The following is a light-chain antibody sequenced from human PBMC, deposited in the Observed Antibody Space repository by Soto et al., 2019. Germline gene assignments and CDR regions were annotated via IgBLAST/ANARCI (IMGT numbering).Light chain of an antibody. CDR1: QSVSSN. V-gene: IGKV3-15*01. Sequence: EIVMTQSPATLSVSPGQSLPLPCRASQSVSSNVAWYQQRPGQAPRLLIYRASTRATGIPARFSGSGSGTEFTLTISSLESEDFAVYYCQQYHNLWTFGQGTKVDIK. CDR3: QQYHNLWT. J-gene: IGKJ1*01. CDR2: RAS.